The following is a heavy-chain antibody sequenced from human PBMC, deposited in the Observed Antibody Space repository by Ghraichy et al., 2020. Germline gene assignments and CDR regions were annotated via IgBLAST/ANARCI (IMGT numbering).Heavy chain of an antibody. V-gene: IGHV3-48*01. Sequence: GGSLRLSCAASGFDFDRHSMSWVRQAPGKGLEWVSYISARSSVIFYADSVKGRFTISRDNDRGSLYLQMNSLRVEDTAVYYCARGLSSLQYGMDVWGQGTTVIVSS. J-gene: IGHJ6*02. CDR1: GFDFDRHS. CDR3: ARGLSSLQYGMDV. CDR2: ISARSSVI.